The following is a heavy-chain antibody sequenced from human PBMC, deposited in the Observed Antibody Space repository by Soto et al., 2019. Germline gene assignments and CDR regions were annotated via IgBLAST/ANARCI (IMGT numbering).Heavy chain of an antibody. CDR3: AGDPAP. CDR1: GGSITRGGYY. Sequence: QVQLQESGPGLVKPSETLSLTCTVSGGSITRGGYYWSWIRQHPGKGLEWIGYIYNSGTTYYNPSLTSRVTIAVDTSQNQFSLKLTSVTAADTAVYYCAGDPAPWCQGTLVTVSS. J-gene: IGHJ5*02. CDR2: IYNSGTT. V-gene: IGHV4-31*03.